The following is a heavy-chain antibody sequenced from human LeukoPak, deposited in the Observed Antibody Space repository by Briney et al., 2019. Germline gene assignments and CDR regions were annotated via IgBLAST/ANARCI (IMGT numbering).Heavy chain of an antibody. CDR2: INHRRST. CDR1: GGSFSGYY. CDR3: ARWEQQLRGDY. Sequence: PSETLSLTCAVYGGSFSGYYWSWIRQPPGKGLEWIGEINHRRSTNYNPSLKSRVTMSVDTSKNQFSLNLSSVTAADTAVYYCARWEQQLRGDYWGQGTLVTVSS. J-gene: IGHJ4*02. V-gene: IGHV4-34*01. D-gene: IGHD6-13*01.